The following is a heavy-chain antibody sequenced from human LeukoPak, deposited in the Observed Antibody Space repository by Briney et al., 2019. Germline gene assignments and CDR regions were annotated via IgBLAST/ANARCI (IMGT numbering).Heavy chain of an antibody. D-gene: IGHD3-22*01. Sequence: ASVKVSCTASGGTFSSYAISWVRQAPGQGLEWMGGIIPIFGTANYAQKFQGRVTITADESTSTAYMELSSLRSEDTAVYYCARGSQDYYDSSGYYYYFDYWGQGTLVTVSS. J-gene: IGHJ4*02. CDR2: IIPIFGTA. CDR3: ARGSQDYYDSSGYYYYFDY. V-gene: IGHV1-69*13. CDR1: GGTFSSYA.